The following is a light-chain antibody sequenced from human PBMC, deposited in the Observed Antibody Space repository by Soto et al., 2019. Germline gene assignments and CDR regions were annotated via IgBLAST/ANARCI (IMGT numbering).Light chain of an antibody. CDR2: EVT. J-gene: IGLJ1*01. V-gene: IGLV2-23*02. Sequence: QSALTQPASVSGSPGQSIIISCTGTSNNVGSHNLVSWYQQHPGKAPKLMISEVTKRPSGVSHRFSGSKSGNTASLTISGLQTEDEADYYCCSYSGPSTPYVFGTGTQLTVL. CDR3: CSYSGPSTPYV. CDR1: SNNVGSHNL.